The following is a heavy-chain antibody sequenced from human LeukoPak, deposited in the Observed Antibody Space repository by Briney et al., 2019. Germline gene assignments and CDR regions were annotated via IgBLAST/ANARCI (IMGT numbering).Heavy chain of an antibody. CDR3: ARERDGWFDP. J-gene: IGHJ5*02. D-gene: IGHD5-24*01. CDR1: GFTFSSYA. Sequence: GGSLRLSCAASGFTFSSYAMHWVRQAPGKGLEWVAVISYDGSNKYYADSVKGRFTISRDNSKNTLYLQMNGLRAEDTAVYYCARERDGWFDPWGQGTLVTVSS. CDR2: ISYDGSNK. V-gene: IGHV3-30-3*01.